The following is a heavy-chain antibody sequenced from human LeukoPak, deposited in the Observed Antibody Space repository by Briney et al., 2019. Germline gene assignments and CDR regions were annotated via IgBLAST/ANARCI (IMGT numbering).Heavy chain of an antibody. D-gene: IGHD3-22*01. J-gene: IGHJ5*02. Sequence: PSETLSLTCTVSGGSISSSSYYWGWIRQPPGKGLEWIGSIYYSGSTYYNPSLKSRVTISVDTSKNQFSLKLSSVTAADTAAYYCARHFHSSGGNWFDPWGQGTLVTVSS. CDR1: GGSISSSSYY. CDR3: ARHFHSSGGNWFDP. CDR2: IYYSGST. V-gene: IGHV4-39*01.